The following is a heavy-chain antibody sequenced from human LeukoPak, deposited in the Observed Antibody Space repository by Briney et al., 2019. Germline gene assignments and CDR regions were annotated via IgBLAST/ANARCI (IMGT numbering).Heavy chain of an antibody. CDR3: ARESDDYGGNSEWYFEL. V-gene: IGHV3-21*01. Sequence: GGSLRLSCVASGFTFSSYSMNWVRQAPGKGLEWVSSISSSSSYIYYADSVKGRFTISRDNAKNSLYLQMNSLRAEDTAVYYCARESDDYGGNSEWYFELWGRGTLVTVSS. J-gene: IGHJ2*01. CDR2: ISSSSSYI. D-gene: IGHD4-23*01. CDR1: GFTFSSYS.